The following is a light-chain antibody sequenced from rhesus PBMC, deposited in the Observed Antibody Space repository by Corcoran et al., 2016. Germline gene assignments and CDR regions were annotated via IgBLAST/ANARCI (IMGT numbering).Light chain of an antibody. J-gene: IGKJ1*01. CDR1: QSVSSS. CDR3: LQHSNWWT. V-gene: IGKV3-24*01. CDR2: CAS. Sequence: EIVMTQSPATLSLSPGERATLSCRASQSVSSSLAWYQQKPGQAPRLLIYCASNSPTGIPDRFSGSGSGPDFTLTISSLEAEDVEVYYCLQHSNWWTFGQGTKVDIK.